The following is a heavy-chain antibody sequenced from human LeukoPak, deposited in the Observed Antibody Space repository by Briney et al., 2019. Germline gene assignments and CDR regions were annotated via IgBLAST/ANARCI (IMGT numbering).Heavy chain of an antibody. D-gene: IGHD4-23*01. V-gene: IGHV3-48*01. CDR1: GFSFNDYD. J-gene: IGHJ4*02. CDR2: ISGNSGTI. CDR3: VGFGDYGGV. Sequence: GGSLRLSCAASGFSFNDYDTHWVRQGTGKGLDWVSYISGNSGTIHHADSVRGRFTISRDNVKKSLYLQMNSLRAEDTAVYYCVGFGDYGGVWGQGTVVTVSS.